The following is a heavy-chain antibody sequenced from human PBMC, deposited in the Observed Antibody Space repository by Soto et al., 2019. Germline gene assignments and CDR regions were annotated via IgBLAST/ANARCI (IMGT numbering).Heavy chain of an antibody. J-gene: IGHJ4*02. CDR3: ARGQPRYSSGWYGGFDY. V-gene: IGHV4-30-4*01. CDR2: IYYSGST. D-gene: IGHD6-19*01. Sequence: LPETLSLTCTVSGGSISSGDYYWSWIRQPPGKGLEWIGYIYYSGSTYYNPSLKSRVTISVDTSKNQFSLKLSSVTAADTAVYYCARGQPRYSSGWYGGFDYWGQGTLVTVSS. CDR1: GGSISSGDYY.